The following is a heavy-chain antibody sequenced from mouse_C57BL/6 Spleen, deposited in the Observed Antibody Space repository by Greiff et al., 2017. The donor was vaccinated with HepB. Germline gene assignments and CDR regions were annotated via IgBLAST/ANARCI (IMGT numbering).Heavy chain of an antibody. CDR2: IFPGSGST. V-gene: IGHV1-75*01. Sequence: QVQLQQSGPELVKPGASVKISCKASGYTFTDYYINWVKQRPGQGLEWIGWIFPGSGSTYYNEKFKGKATLTVDKSSSTAYMLLSSLTSEDSAVYFCARLGSAYYSNYVNYFDYWGQGTTLTVSS. CDR1: GYTFTDYY. D-gene: IGHD2-5*01. CDR3: ARLGSAYYSNYVNYFDY. J-gene: IGHJ2*01.